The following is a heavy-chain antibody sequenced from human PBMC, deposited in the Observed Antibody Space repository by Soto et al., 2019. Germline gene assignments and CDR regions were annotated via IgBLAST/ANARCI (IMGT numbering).Heavy chain of an antibody. D-gene: IGHD1-26*01. Sequence: EVQLVDSGGGLVQPGGSLGLPCAALGSIFSNMFMTWVRRPQGKGLEWVSSISDSGGTSYYADSVKGRFTISRDNSKNTLYLQMNSLRAEDTAIYYCAKRPRALLTFDYWGQGTLVTVSS. CDR1: GSIFSNMF. J-gene: IGHJ4*02. CDR2: ISDSGGTS. V-gene: IGHV3-23*04. CDR3: AKRPRALLTFDY.